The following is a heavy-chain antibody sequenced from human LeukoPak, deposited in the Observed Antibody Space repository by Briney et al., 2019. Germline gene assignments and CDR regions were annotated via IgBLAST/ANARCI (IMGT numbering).Heavy chain of an antibody. D-gene: IGHD3-3*01. J-gene: IGHJ6*03. CDR1: GYTFTMYD. Sequence: VASVKVSFKASGYTFTMYDINWVRQATGQGLEWMGWMNPNRGDTGYAQKFQGRVTITRNTSISTAYMELSSLRSEDTAVYYCARGLWGDFWSGDYYYYYMDVWGKGTTVTVSS. V-gene: IGHV1-8*03. CDR3: ARGLWGDFWSGDYYYYYMDV. CDR2: MNPNRGDT.